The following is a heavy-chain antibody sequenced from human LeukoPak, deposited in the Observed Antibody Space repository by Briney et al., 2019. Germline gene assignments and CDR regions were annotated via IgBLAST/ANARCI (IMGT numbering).Heavy chain of an antibody. Sequence: QPGRSLRLSCAASGFTFRSYAMSWVRQAPGKGLEWVSSISGSGTNTYYADSVKGRFTISRDKTKDTLYLQLNTLRAEDTAVYYCAKRPSTYCSDGGCYFNYWGQGTLVTVSS. V-gene: IGHV3-23*01. D-gene: IGHD2-15*01. J-gene: IGHJ4*02. CDR3: AKRPSTYCSDGGCYFNY. CDR1: GFTFRSYA. CDR2: ISGSGTNT.